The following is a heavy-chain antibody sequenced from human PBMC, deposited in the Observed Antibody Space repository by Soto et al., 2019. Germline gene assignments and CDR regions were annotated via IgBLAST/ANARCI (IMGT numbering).Heavy chain of an antibody. J-gene: IGHJ6*02. Sequence: GGSLRLSCAASGFTFSSYAMSWVRQAPGKGLEWVSAISGSGGSTYYADSVKGRFTISRDNSKNTLYLQMNGLRAEDTAVYYCAKFAVGDYGDYYYYGMDVWGQGTTVTVSS. CDR1: GFTFSSYA. CDR3: AKFAVGDYGDYYYYGMDV. V-gene: IGHV3-23*01. CDR2: ISGSGGST. D-gene: IGHD4-17*01.